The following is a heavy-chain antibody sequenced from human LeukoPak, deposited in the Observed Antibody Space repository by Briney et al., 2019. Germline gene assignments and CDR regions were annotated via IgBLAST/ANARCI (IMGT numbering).Heavy chain of an antibody. V-gene: IGHV4-4*07. CDR3: ARDVRLPRRAFDI. D-gene: IGHD5-18*01. CDR1: GGSISSYY. CDR2: IYSRGST. J-gene: IGHJ3*02. Sequence: SETLSLTCTVSGGSISSYYWSWIRQPAGKGLEWIGRIYSRGSTNYNPSLKSRVTMSVDKSKNQFSLKLSSVTAADTAVYYCARDVRLPRRAFDIWGQGIMVTVSS.